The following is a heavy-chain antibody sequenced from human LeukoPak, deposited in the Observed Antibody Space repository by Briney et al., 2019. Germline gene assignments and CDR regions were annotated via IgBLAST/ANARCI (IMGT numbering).Heavy chain of an antibody. CDR2: IIPILGIA. Sequence: ASVKVSWKASGGTFSSYAISWVRQAPGQGLEWMGRIIPILGIANYAQKFQGRVTITADKSTSTAYMELSSLRSEDTAVYYCASRPGVTMAGFDYWGQGTLVTVSS. J-gene: IGHJ4*02. CDR1: GGTFSSYA. CDR3: ASRPGVTMAGFDY. V-gene: IGHV1-69*04. D-gene: IGHD5-18*01.